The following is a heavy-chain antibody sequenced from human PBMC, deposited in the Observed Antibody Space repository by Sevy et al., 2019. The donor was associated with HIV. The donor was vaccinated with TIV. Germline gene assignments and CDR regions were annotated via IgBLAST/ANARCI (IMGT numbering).Heavy chain of an antibody. Sequence: GGSLRLSCAASGFTFDDYAMHWVRQAPGKGLEWVSGISWNSGSIGYADSVKGRFTISRDNAKNSLYLQMNSLRAEDTALYYCAKDIGQHISSSYGMDVWGQGTTVTVSS. CDR1: GFTFDDYA. CDR2: ISWNSGSI. D-gene: IGHD6-13*01. V-gene: IGHV3-9*01. CDR3: AKDIGQHISSSYGMDV. J-gene: IGHJ6*02.